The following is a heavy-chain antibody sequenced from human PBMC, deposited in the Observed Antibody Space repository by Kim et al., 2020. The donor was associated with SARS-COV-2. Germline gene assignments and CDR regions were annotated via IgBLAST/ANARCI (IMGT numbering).Heavy chain of an antibody. Sequence: GGSLRLSCAASGFTFSSYEMNWVRQAPGKGLEWVSYISSSGSTIYYADSVKGRFTISRDNAKNSLYLQMNSLRAEDTAVYYCAREVLSSGQVPAGVYYGMDVWGQGTTVTVSS. CDR3: AREVLSSGQVPAGVYYGMDV. D-gene: IGHD2-2*01. J-gene: IGHJ6*02. V-gene: IGHV3-48*03. CDR2: ISSSGSTI. CDR1: GFTFSSYE.